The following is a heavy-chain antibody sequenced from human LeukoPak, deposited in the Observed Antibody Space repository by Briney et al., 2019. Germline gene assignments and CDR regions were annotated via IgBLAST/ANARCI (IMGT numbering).Heavy chain of an antibody. V-gene: IGHV3-21*01. D-gene: IGHD6-19*01. CDR2: ITSPGGHI. J-gene: IGHJ4*02. Sequence: TGGSLRLSCAASGFTFSTYSMNWVRQAPGKGLEWVASITSPGGHIYYADSLKGRITISRDNAKSSLYLQMNSLRAEDTAVYYCATDGQSSGWYGFDYWGQGTLVTVSS. CDR1: GFTFSTYS. CDR3: ATDGQSSGWYGFDY.